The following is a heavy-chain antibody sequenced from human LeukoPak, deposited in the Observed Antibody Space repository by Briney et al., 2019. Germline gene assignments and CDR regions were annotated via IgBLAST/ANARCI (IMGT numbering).Heavy chain of an antibody. CDR3: ARDRFGVVISDY. CDR2: MYYSGST. Sequence: SETLSLTCTVSGGSISSSSYYWGWIRQPPGKGPEWIVSMYYSGSTFYNPSLKSRVTISVDTSKNQFSLKLSSVTAADTAVYYCARDRFGVVISDYWGQGTLVTVSS. V-gene: IGHV4-39*07. J-gene: IGHJ4*02. D-gene: IGHD3-3*01. CDR1: GGSISSSSYY.